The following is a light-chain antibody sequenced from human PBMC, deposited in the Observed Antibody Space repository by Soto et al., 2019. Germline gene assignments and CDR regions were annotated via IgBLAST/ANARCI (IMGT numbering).Light chain of an antibody. Sequence: EIVMTQSPATLSVSPGQRATLSCRASQSVSSNLAWYQQRPGQAPTLLIYGASSRATGIPARFSGSGSGTEFTLTIRSLQSEDFALYYCQQYNKWPLFIFGPGTRVDMK. CDR1: QSVSSN. CDR2: GAS. V-gene: IGKV3-15*01. CDR3: QQYNKWPLFI. J-gene: IGKJ3*01.